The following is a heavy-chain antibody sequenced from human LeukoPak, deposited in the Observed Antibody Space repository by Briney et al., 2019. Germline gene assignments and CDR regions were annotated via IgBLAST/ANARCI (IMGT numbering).Heavy chain of an antibody. CDR2: INAYSGGT. CDR1: GYNFNAYY. J-gene: IGHJ2*01. V-gene: IGHV1-2*02. D-gene: IGHD2-2*01. Sequence: ASVKVSCKASGYNFNAYYIHWVRQAPGQGLEWMGWINAYSGGTNYAQKFQGRVTMTRDTSISTAYMELSRLRFDDTAVYYCARVEEKSVPTYWSYYVWGRGTLVTVSS. CDR3: ARVEEKSVPTYWSYYV.